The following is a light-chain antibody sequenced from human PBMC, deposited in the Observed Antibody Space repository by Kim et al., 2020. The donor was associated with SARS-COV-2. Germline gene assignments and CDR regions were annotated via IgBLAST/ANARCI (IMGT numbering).Light chain of an antibody. Sequence: PGQSVTLPCPGSRSDIGAYENVSWYQPHPGKAPKLMISEVTKRSSGVPDCFSGSKSGNTASLTVSGLQAEDEADYYCCSYARTSYVFGTGTKVTVL. CDR2: EVT. CDR3: CSYARTSYV. J-gene: IGLJ1*01. V-gene: IGLV2-8*01. CDR1: RSDIGAYEN.